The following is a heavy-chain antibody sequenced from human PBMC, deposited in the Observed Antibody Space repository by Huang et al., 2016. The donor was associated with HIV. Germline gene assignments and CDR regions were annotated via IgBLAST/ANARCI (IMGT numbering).Heavy chain of an antibody. CDR3: AREAAIAARGKGLYFDF. D-gene: IGHD2-15*01. CDR2: IIPVFGTV. CDR1: GGTFSTSA. V-gene: IGHV1-69*13. Sequence: QVHLVQSRAEVRKPGSSVKVSCQASGGTFSTSAFSWLRQAPGQGPEWRGGIIPVFGTVNYAQKCQGRVTITADLSTTTAYMELSGLRSEDTALYYCAREAAIAARGKGLYFDFWGQGTLVTVSS. J-gene: IGHJ4*02.